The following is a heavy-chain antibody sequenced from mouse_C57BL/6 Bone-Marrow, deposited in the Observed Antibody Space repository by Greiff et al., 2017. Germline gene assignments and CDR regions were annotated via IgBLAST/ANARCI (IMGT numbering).Heavy chain of an antibody. Sequence: VQLQQPGAELVKPGASVKLSCKASGYTFTSYWMHWVKQRPGRGLEWIGRIDPNSGGTKYNEKFTSKATLTVDKHSSTASMQLSSLTSEDSAFYYWTSEGRPVSRDYAMDYWGQGTSVTVSS. CDR1: GYTFTSYW. V-gene: IGHV1-72*01. CDR3: TSEGRPVSRDYAMDY. J-gene: IGHJ4*01. CDR2: IDPNSGGT. D-gene: IGHD3-3*01.